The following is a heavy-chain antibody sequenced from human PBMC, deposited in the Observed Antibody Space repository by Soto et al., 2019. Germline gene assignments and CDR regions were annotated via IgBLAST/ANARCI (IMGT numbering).Heavy chain of an antibody. Sequence: PGESLKISCKASGYSFTPFWIGWVRHMPGKGLEWMGFIYPADSDTRYSPSFQDQVTISADKSISTAYLQWSSLKASDTAMYYCASRKKTSDAFDIWGQGTMVT. CDR1: GYSFTPFW. CDR3: ASRKKTSDAFDI. V-gene: IGHV5-51*01. J-gene: IGHJ3*02. CDR2: IYPADSDT. D-gene: IGHD1-1*01.